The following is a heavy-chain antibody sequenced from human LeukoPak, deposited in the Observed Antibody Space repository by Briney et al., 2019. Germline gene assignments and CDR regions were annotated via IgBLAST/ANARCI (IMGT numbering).Heavy chain of an antibody. D-gene: IGHD3-3*01. CDR2: IYYSGST. Sequence: SETLSLTCTVSGGSISSSSYYWGWIRQPPGKGLEWIGSIYYSGSTYYNPSLKSRVTISVDTSKNQFSLKLSSVTAADTAVYYCARGADDFWSGYYTNDDAFDIWGQGTMVTVSS. J-gene: IGHJ3*02. V-gene: IGHV4-39*07. CDR1: GGSISSSSYY. CDR3: ARGADDFWSGYYTNDDAFDI.